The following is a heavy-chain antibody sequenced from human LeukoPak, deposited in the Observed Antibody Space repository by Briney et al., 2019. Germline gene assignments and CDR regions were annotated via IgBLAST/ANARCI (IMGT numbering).Heavy chain of an antibody. D-gene: IGHD4-17*01. V-gene: IGHV4-34*01. CDR1: GGSFSGYY. Sequence: SETLSLTCAVYGGSFSGYYWSWIRQPPGKGLEWIGEINHSGSTNYNPSLKSRVTISVDTSKNQFSLKLSSVTAADTAVYYCARGATESTVTTSYYYYYGMDVWGQGTTVTVSS. CDR2: INHSGST. CDR3: ARGATESTVTTSYYYYYGMDV. J-gene: IGHJ6*02.